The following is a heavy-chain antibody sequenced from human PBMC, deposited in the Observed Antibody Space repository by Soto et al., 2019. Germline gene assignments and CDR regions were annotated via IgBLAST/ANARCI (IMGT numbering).Heavy chain of an antibody. V-gene: IGHV1-69*01. CDR3: AREGVGATPYYYYGMDV. Sequence: QVQLVQSGAEVKKPGSSVKVSCKASGGTFSSYAISWVRQAPGQGLEWMGGIIPIFGTANYAQKFQGRVTITADESTSTAYMELSSLRSEDTVVYYCAREGVGATPYYYYGMDVWGQGTTVTVSS. CDR1: GGTFSSYA. D-gene: IGHD1-26*01. J-gene: IGHJ6*02. CDR2: IIPIFGTA.